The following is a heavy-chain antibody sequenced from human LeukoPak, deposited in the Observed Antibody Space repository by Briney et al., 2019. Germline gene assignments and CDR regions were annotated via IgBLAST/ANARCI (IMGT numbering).Heavy chain of an antibody. CDR3: ARVGGTNYYYYGMDV. Sequence: PSETLSLTCTVSGGSIISNNHYWSWIRQPPGKGLEWIGYIYYSGSTNYNPSLKSRVTISVDTSKNQFPLKLSSVTAADTAVYYCARVGGTNYYYYGMDVWGQGTTVTVSS. D-gene: IGHD1-1*01. CDR2: IYYSGST. J-gene: IGHJ6*02. V-gene: IGHV4-61*01. CDR1: GGSIISNNHY.